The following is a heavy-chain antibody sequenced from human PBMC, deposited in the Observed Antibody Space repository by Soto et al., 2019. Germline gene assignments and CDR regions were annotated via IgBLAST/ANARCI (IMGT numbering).Heavy chain of an antibody. D-gene: IGHD6-19*01. Sequence: SETLSLTCTVSGGSMNGYYWSWIRQPPGKGLEWIGYIYYSGSTNFNPSLKSRVTISVDTSKNQFSLRLSSVTAADTAMYYCARGLAVASHYFDYWGQGTLVTVSS. CDR2: IYYSGST. CDR1: GGSMNGYY. V-gene: IGHV4-59*01. J-gene: IGHJ4*02. CDR3: ARGLAVASHYFDY.